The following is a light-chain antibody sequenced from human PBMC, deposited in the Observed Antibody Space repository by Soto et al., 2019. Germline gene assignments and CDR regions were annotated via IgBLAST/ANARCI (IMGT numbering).Light chain of an antibody. V-gene: IGKV1-39*01. J-gene: IGKJ5*01. CDR2: AAS. CDR1: ESISSH. CDR3: QQSYSTPRIT. Sequence: DIQMTQSPSSLSASVGDRFTITCRASESISSHLNWYQQKPGKAPKLLIYAASSLQSGVPSRFSGSGSGTDFTLTISSLQPEDFATYYCQQSYSTPRITFGQGTRLEIK.